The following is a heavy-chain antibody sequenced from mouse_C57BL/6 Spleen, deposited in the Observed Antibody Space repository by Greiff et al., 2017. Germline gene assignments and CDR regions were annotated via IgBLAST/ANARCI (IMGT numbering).Heavy chain of an antibody. J-gene: IGHJ4*01. V-gene: IGHV7-1*01. D-gene: IGHD2-5*01. CDR2: SRNKANDYTT. Sequence: EVQLMESGGGLVQSGRSLRLSCATSGFTFSDFYMEWVRQAPGKGLEWIAASRNKANDYTTEYSASVKGRFIVSRDTSQSILYLQMNALRAEDTAIYYCARDADSNYRAMDYWGQGTSVTVSS. CDR1: GFTFSDFY. CDR3: ARDADSNYRAMDY.